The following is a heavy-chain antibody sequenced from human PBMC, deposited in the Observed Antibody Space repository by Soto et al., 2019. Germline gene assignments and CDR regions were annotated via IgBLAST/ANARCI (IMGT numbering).Heavy chain of an antibody. D-gene: IGHD6-13*01. J-gene: IGHJ4*02. Sequence: QVQLVQSGAEVKKPGASVKVSCKASGYTFTSYYMHWVRQAPGQGLEWMGIINPSGGSTSYAQKFQGRVTMTRDTSTSTVYMELSSLRSEDTAVYYCARRKDTMFVDAAGTELDYWGQGTLVTVSS. CDR2: INPSGGST. CDR1: GYTFTSYY. V-gene: IGHV1-46*01. CDR3: ARRKDTMFVDAAGTELDY.